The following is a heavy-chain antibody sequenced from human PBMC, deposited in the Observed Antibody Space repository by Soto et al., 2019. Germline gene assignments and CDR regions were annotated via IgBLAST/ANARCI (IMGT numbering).Heavy chain of an antibody. D-gene: IGHD3-3*01. CDR2: INPDRSST. J-gene: IGHJ4*02. CDR1: GFTFSSYW. V-gene: IGHV3-74*01. Sequence: PGGSLRLSCAASGFTFSSYWMHWVRQAPGKGLVWVPRINPDRSSTSYADSVKGRFTISRDNAKNTLYLQMNSLRAADTAIYYCARDLSAAAYWGQGTLVTVSS. CDR3: ARDLSAAAY.